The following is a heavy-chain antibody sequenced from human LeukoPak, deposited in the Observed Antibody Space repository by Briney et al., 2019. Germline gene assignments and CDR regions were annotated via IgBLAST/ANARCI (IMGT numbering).Heavy chain of an antibody. D-gene: IGHD2-21*02. CDR2: ISSSSSYI. V-gene: IGHV3-21*01. J-gene: IGHJ4*02. Sequence: GGSLRLSCAASGFTFSSYSMNWVRQAPGKGLEWVSSISSSSSYIYYADSVEGRFTISRDNAKNSLYLQMNSLRAEDTAVYNCVIAYCGGDCDQYYFDYWGQGTLVTVSS. CDR1: GFTFSSYS. CDR3: VIAYCGGDCDQYYFDY.